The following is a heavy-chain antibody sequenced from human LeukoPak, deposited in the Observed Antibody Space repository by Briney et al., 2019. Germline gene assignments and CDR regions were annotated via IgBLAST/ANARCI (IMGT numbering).Heavy chain of an antibody. D-gene: IGHD5-12*01. CDR2: INPNSGGT. J-gene: IGHJ4*02. CDR1: GYTFTGYY. Sequence: VASVKVSCKASGYTFTGYYMHWVRQAPGQGLEWMGWINPNSGGTNYAQKFQGRVTMTRDTSLSTAYMELSRLRSDETAVYYCARTLQSGYDPTIDYWGQGTLVTVSS. V-gene: IGHV1-2*02. CDR3: ARTLQSGYDPTIDY.